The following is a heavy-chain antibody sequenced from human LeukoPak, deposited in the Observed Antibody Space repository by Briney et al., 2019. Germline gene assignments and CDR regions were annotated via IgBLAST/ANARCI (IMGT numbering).Heavy chain of an antibody. J-gene: IGHJ3*01. V-gene: IGHV1-69*05. CDR3: ARARSASRRSDALDA. Sequence: SVKVSCTTSGGTFSNYDIIWVRQAPGQRPEWMGGTIPMYATPNYAQNLQGRVTITTDDSTSTVYMELTSLRSDDTAVYYCARARSASRRSDALDAWGQGTLVTVSS. D-gene: IGHD6-13*01. CDR2: TIPMYATP. CDR1: GGTFSNYD.